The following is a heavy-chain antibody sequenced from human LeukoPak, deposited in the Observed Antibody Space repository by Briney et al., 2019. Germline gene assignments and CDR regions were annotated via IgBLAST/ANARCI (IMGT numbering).Heavy chain of an antibody. V-gene: IGHV4-61*01. D-gene: IGHD5-18*01. CDR1: GGSVSSGSYY. CDR3: AAVDTAMVVYYFDY. Sequence: PSETLSLTCTVSGGSVSSGSYYWSWIRQPPGTGLEWIGYIYYSGCTNYNPSLKSRVTISVDASKNQFSQKLSSVTAADTAVYYCAAVDTAMVVYYFDYWGQGTLVTVSS. CDR2: IYYSGCT. J-gene: IGHJ4*02.